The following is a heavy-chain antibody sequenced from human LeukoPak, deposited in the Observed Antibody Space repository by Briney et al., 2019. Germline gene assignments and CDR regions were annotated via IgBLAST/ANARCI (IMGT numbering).Heavy chain of an antibody. CDR1: GFTFSSYG. J-gene: IGHJ4*02. Sequence: GGSLRLSCAASGFTFSSYGMHWVRQAPGKGLEWVAVIWYDGSNKYYADSVKGRFTISRDNSKNTLYLQMNSLRAEDTAVYCCASGNYYDSSGYYYWGQGTLVTVSS. V-gene: IGHV3-33*01. CDR2: IWYDGSNK. D-gene: IGHD3-22*01. CDR3: ASGNYYDSSGYYY.